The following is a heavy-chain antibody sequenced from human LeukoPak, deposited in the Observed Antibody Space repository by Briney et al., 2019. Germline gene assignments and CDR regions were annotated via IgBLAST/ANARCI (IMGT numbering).Heavy chain of an antibody. CDR1: GYTFTNYY. Sequence: ASVKVSCKASGYTFTNYYMHWVRQAPGQGLEWMGIINPSSGVTSYAQRFQGRVTMTRDTSTSTVYMGLSSLRSEDTAVYYCARDPGTGGYYFDYWGQGTLVTVSS. J-gene: IGHJ4*02. V-gene: IGHV1-46*01. D-gene: IGHD3-10*01. CDR2: INPSSGVT. CDR3: ARDPGTGGYYFDY.